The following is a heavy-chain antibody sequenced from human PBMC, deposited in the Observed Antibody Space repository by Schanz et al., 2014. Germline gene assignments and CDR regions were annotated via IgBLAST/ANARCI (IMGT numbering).Heavy chain of an antibody. CDR3: VSSGSYSSYAF. CDR2: ISSSSTR. CDR1: GFIVRSNY. V-gene: IGHV3-48*01. Sequence: DVQLLESGGGLVQPGGSLRLSCAVSGFIVRSNYMTWVRQAPGKGLEWVSYISSSSTRYYADSVKGRFTISRDNAENALYLQMNSLRAEDTAVYHCVSSGSYSSYAFWGQGTLVTVSS. D-gene: IGHD3-10*01. J-gene: IGHJ4*02.